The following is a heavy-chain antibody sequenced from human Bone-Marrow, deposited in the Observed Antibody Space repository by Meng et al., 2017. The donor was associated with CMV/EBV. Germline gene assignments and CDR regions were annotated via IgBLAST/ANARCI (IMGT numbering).Heavy chain of an antibody. V-gene: IGHV3-48*03. CDR1: GFTFSSYE. Sequence: GGSLRLSCAASGFTFSSYEMNWVRQAPGKGLEWVSYISSSGSTIYYADSVKGRFTISRDNSKNTLYLQMNSLRAEDTAVYYCAREYQLLPFDYWGQGTLVTVSS. D-gene: IGHD2-2*01. CDR3: AREYQLLPFDY. CDR2: ISSSGSTI. J-gene: IGHJ4*02.